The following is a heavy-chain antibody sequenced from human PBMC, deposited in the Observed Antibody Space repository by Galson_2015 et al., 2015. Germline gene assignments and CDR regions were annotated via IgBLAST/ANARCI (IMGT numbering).Heavy chain of an antibody. CDR1: GFTLSSYG. D-gene: IGHD3-22*01. J-gene: IGHJ4*02. CDR3: ASGKYGSSGPFDY. CDR2: ISYDGNKI. Sequence: SLRLSCAPSGFTLSSYGMHCVRQAPGKGLEWVAGISYDGNKIYYVESVKGRFTISRDNSKNTLYLQMNSLRAEDTAVYYCASGKYGSSGPFDYWGQGTLVTVSS. V-gene: IGHV3-30*03.